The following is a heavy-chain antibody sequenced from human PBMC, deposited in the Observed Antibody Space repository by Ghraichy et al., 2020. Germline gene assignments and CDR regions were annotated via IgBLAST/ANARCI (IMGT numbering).Heavy chain of an antibody. V-gene: IGHV1-2*02. CDR2: INPNSGGT. CDR1: GYTFTGYY. Sequence: ASVKVSCKASGYTFTGYYMHWVRQAPGQGLEWMGWINPNSGGTNYAQKFQGRVTMTRDTSISTVYMELTRLTSDDTAVYYCAREFGGAAIGGDYYYYYMDVWGKGTTVTVSS. CDR3: AREFGGAAIGGDYYYYYMDV. J-gene: IGHJ6*03. D-gene: IGHD3-16*01.